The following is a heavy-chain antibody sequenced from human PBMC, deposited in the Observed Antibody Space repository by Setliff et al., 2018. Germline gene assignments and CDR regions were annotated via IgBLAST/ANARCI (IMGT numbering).Heavy chain of an antibody. CDR2: INTNNGGT. J-gene: IGHJ5*02. Sequence: ASVKVSCKTSAYSFSGYYIHWVRQAPGQGLEWMGWINTNNGGTKYAQTFQGRVTMTRDTSITTAYMELSRLTSDDTAVYYCAKTKGFGDGWFDPWGQGTLVTVSS. CDR3: AKTKGFGDGWFDP. V-gene: IGHV1-2*02. D-gene: IGHD3-10*01. CDR1: AYSFSGYY.